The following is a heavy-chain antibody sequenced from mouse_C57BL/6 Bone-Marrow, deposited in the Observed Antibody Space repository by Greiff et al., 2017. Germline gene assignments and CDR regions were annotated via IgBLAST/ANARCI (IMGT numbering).Heavy chain of an antibody. V-gene: IGHV1-67*01. CDR1: GYTFTAYA. J-gene: IGHJ2*01. CDR3: AVLRREDY. CDR2: ISPYYGDA. Sequence: QVQLQQSGPELVRPGVSVKISCKGSGYTFTAYAMHWVKQSHATSLEWNGVISPYYGDASYNQKFKDQATMTVDKSSSPAYMELARLTSEGAAVYYGAVLRREDYWGQGTTLTVSS. D-gene: IGHD2-12*01.